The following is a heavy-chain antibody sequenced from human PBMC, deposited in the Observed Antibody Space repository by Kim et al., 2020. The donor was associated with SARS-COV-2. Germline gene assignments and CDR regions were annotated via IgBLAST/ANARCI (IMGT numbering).Heavy chain of an antibody. CDR3: ARVSSSWFPFYYGMDV. Sequence: LKSRVTLSVDTSKNQFSLKLSYVTAADTAVYYCARVSSSWFPFYYGMDVWGQGTTVTVSS. V-gene: IGHV4-39*07. J-gene: IGHJ6*02. D-gene: IGHD6-13*01.